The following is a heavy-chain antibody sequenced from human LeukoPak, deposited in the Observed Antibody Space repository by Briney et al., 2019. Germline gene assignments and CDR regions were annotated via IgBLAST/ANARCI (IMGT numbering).Heavy chain of an antibody. CDR3: AKASPYYDILTGYYYYFDY. Sequence: SGGSLRLSCAASGFTFSSNAMSWVRQAPGKGLEWVSAVSVSADSTYYADSVKGRFTISRDNSMNMVYLQMNSLRAEDTAVYYCAKASPYYDILTGYYYYFDYWGQGTLVTVSS. CDR1: GFTFSSNA. D-gene: IGHD3-9*01. J-gene: IGHJ4*02. CDR2: VSVSADST. V-gene: IGHV3-23*01.